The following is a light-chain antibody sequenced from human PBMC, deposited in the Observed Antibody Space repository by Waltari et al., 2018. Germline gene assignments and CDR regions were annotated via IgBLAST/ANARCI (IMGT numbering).Light chain of an antibody. Sequence: QSDLTQPPSACAPPGQAATISCTGTSRVVGGYNFVCWHQQHPHRAPILMIREVNKRPTRVPDRFSGSKSGNTTSLTVSVLQAEDEADYYCSSYEGSNDVWVFGGGTKLTVL. CDR3: SSYEGSNDVWV. J-gene: IGLJ3*02. CDR1: SRVVGGYNF. V-gene: IGLV2-8*01. CDR2: EVN.